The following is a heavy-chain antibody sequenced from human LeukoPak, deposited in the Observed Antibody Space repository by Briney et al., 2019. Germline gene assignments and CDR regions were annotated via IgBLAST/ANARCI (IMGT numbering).Heavy chain of an antibody. CDR2: INSDGSWT. V-gene: IGHV3-74*01. J-gene: IGHJ4*02. Sequence: PGGSLRLSCAASGNSSMHWVRQVPGEGLVWVSHINSDGSWTSYADSVKGRFTISKDNAKNTVYLQMNSLRAEDTAVYYCVSFYETYWGRGTLVTVSS. CDR1: GNSS. CDR3: VSFYETY. D-gene: IGHD2/OR15-2a*01.